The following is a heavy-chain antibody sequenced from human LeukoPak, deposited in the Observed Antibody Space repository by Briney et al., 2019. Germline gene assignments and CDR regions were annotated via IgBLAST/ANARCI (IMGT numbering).Heavy chain of an antibody. CDR1: GFTFSSYA. V-gene: IGHV3-30*04. J-gene: IGHJ4*02. D-gene: IGHD3-22*01. Sequence: GGSLRLSCAASGFTFSSYAMHRVRQAPGKGLEWVAVISYDGSNKYYADSVKGRFTISRDNSKNTLYLQMNSLRAEDTAVYYCARGSLYYYDSSGYYPLFDYWGQGTLVTVSS. CDR2: ISYDGSNK. CDR3: ARGSLYYYDSSGYYPLFDY.